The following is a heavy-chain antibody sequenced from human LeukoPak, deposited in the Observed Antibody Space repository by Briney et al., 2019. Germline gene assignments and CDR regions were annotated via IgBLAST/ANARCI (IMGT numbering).Heavy chain of an antibody. Sequence: GGSLRLSCAASGFTFSSYSMNWVRQAPGKGLEWVSSISSSSSYIYYADSVKGRFTISRDNAKNSLYLQMNSLRAEDTAVYYCARDLRSGSYSNWFDPWGQGTLATVSS. J-gene: IGHJ5*02. CDR2: ISSSSSYI. CDR3: ARDLRSGSYSNWFDP. CDR1: GFTFSSYS. D-gene: IGHD3-10*02. V-gene: IGHV3-21*01.